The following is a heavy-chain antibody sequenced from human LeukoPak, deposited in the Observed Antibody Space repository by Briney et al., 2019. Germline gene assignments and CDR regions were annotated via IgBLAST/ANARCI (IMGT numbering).Heavy chain of an antibody. CDR3: ARIYCTNGVCYYDY. V-gene: IGHV4-39*07. CDR1: GGSISSSSYY. CDR2: INHSGST. Sequence: PSETLSLTCTVSGGSISSSSYYRGWIRQPPGKGLEWIGEINHSGSTNYNPSLKSRVTISVDTSKNQFSLKLSSVTAADTAVYYCARIYCTNGVCYYDYWGQGTLVTVSS. J-gene: IGHJ4*02. D-gene: IGHD2-8*01.